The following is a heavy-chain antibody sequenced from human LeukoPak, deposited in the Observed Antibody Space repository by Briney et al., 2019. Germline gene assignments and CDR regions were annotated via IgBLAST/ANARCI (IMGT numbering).Heavy chain of an antibody. CDR3: ARARVDTAMTDFDY. J-gene: IGHJ4*02. CDR2: IDPIDSYT. D-gene: IGHD5-18*01. V-gene: IGHV5-10-1*01. Sequence: GESLQISCKASGYRFPSYWITWVRQMPGKGLEWVGGIDPIDSYTTYSPSFQGHVTISADKSIATVYLQWSSLKASGTAMYYCARARVDTAMTDFDYWGQGTLVTVSS. CDR1: GYRFPSYW.